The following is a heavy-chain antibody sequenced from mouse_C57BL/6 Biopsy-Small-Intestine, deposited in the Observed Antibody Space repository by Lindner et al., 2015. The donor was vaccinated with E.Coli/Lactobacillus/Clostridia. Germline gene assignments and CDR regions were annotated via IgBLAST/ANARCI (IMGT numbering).Heavy chain of an antibody. J-gene: IGHJ2*01. CDR2: IDPENGDT. V-gene: IGHV14-4*01. D-gene: IGHD1-1*01. Sequence: VQLQESGAELVRPGASVKLSCTASGFNIKDDYMHWVKQRPEQGLEWIGWIDPENGDTEYASKFQGKATITADTSSNTAYLQLSSLTSEDTAVYYCTTLYYYGSSYVDYWGQGTTLTVSS. CDR1: GFNIKDDY. CDR3: TTLYYYGSSYVDY.